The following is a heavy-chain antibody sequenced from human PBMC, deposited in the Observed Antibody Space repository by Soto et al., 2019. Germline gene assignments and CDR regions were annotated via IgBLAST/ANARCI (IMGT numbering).Heavy chain of an antibody. Sequence: QVQLVQSGAEVKKPGSSVKVSCKASGGTFSSYAISWVRQAPGQGLEWMGGIIPVFGTANYAQKFQGRVTITADESTSTAYMELSSLRSEDTAVYYCARDTPGGYDNSGYHSDYWGQGTLVTVSS. CDR1: GGTFSSYA. J-gene: IGHJ4*02. V-gene: IGHV1-69*01. D-gene: IGHD3-22*01. CDR3: ARDTPGGYDNSGYHSDY. CDR2: IIPVFGTA.